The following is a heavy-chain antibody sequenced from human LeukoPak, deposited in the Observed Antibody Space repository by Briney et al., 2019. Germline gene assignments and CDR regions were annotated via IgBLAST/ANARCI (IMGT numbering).Heavy chain of an antibody. CDR2: IIPIFGTA. Sequence: SVKVSCKASGGTFSSYAISWVRQAPGQGLEWMGGIIPIFGTANYAQKFQGKVTITADESTYTTYMELSSLRSEDTAVYYCARGWDYDSGGRPTAYVYWGQGTLVSVSS. J-gene: IGHJ4*02. CDR1: GGTFSSYA. V-gene: IGHV1-69*13. CDR3: ARGWDYDSGGRPTAYVY. D-gene: IGHD3-22*01.